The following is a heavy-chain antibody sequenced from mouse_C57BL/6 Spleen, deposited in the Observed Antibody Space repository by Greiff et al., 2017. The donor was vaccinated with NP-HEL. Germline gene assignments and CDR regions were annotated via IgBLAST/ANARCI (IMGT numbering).Heavy chain of an antibody. Sequence: VHVKQSGPELVKPGASVKIPCKASGYTFTDYNMDWVKQSHGKSLEWIGDINPNNGGTIYNQKFKGKATLTVDKSSSTAYMELRSLTSEDTAVYYCARDGNYPHYYAMDYWGQGTSVTVSS. CDR2: INPNNGGT. D-gene: IGHD2-1*01. V-gene: IGHV1-18*01. J-gene: IGHJ4*01. CDR1: GYTFTDYN. CDR3: ARDGNYPHYYAMDY.